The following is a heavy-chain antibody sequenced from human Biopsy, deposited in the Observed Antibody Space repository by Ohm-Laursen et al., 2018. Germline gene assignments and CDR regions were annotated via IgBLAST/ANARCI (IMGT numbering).Heavy chain of an antibody. V-gene: IGHV1-8*02. D-gene: IGHD2-2*01. CDR3: ARAVRNQMLSNA. CDR2: MNPVSTNT. Sequence: ASVKVSCKASSYTFTDYNIHWMRQAPGQGLEWIGWMNPVSTNTGIIPKFRGRVTLTGDTSSSTAYMELNSLTSEDTAIYFCARAVRNQMLSNAWGQGTPVTVSS. CDR1: SYTFTDYN. J-gene: IGHJ4*03.